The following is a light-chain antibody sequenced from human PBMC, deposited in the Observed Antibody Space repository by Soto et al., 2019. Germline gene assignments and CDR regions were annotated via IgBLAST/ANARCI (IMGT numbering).Light chain of an antibody. CDR2: GAS. CDR3: QQYNKWPPIT. J-gene: IGKJ5*01. V-gene: IGKV3-15*01. CDR1: QSVSSN. Sequence: EILMTQSPATLSVSPGESATLSCRTSQSVSSNLAWYQQKPGQAPRLLIFGASTRATGIPARFSGSGSGTEFTLTISSLQSEDFAVYYCQQYNKWPPITFGQGTRLE.